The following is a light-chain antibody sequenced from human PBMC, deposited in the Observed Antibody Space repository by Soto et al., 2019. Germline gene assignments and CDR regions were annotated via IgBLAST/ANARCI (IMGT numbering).Light chain of an antibody. J-gene: IGLJ2*01. CDR1: SGHSSYA. Sequence: QLVLTQSPSASASLGASXKLTCTLSSGHSSYAIAWHQQQPEKGPRYLMKLNSDGSHSKGDGIPDRFSGSSSGAERYLTISSLQSEDEADYYCQTWVSGIQVFGGGTKLTVL. V-gene: IGLV4-69*01. CDR3: QTWVSGIQV. CDR2: LNSDGSH.